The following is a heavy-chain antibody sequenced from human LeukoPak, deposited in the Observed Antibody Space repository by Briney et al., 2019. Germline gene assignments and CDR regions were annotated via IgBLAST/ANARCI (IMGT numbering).Heavy chain of an antibody. J-gene: IGHJ6*02. CDR1: GFTFSSYA. V-gene: IGHV3-30-3*01. CDR3: ARVGSAMAQGSLYYYYYGMDV. CDR2: ISYDGSNK. D-gene: IGHD3-10*01. Sequence: GRSLRLSCAASGFTFSSYAMHWVRQAPGKGLEWVAVISYDGSNKYYADSVKGRFTISRDNSKNTLYLQMNSLRAEDTAVYYCARVGSAMAQGSLYYYYYGMDVWGQGTTVTVSS.